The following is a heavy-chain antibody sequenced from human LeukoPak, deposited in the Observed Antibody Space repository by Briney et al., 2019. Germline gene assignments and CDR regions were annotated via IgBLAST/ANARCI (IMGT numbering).Heavy chain of an antibody. Sequence: GGSLRLSCAASGFTLSSYTMNWVRQAPGKGLEWVSSISSSSSYIYYADSVKGRFTISRDNAKNSLYLQMNSLRAEDTAVYYCARDTYDILTGYYKWAFDIWGQGTMVTVSS. J-gene: IGHJ3*02. CDR3: ARDTYDILTGYYKWAFDI. D-gene: IGHD3-9*01. V-gene: IGHV3-21*06. CDR2: ISSSSSYI. CDR1: GFTLSSYT.